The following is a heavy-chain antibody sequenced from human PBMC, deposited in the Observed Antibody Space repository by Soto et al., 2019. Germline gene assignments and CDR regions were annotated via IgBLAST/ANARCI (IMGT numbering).Heavy chain of an antibody. CDR2: IYHSGST. CDR3: ARERRDGARLDP. J-gene: IGHJ5*02. Sequence: QVQLQESGPGLVKPSQTLSLTCTVSGGSISSGNYYWSWIRQPPGKGLEWIGYIYHSGSTYYNPSLKSRVTISLNTSKNQSSLKLSSVTTADTAVYYCARERRDGARLDPWGKGNMVTVSS. V-gene: IGHV4-30-4*01. CDR1: GGSISSGNYY.